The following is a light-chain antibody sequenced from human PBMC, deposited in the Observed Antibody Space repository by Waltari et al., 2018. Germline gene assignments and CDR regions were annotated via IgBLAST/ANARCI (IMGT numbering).Light chain of an antibody. Sequence: EIVMTQSPATLSVSPGERATLSGRASQSVSSNLAWYQQKPGQAPRLLIYVASTRATGIPARFSGSGSGTEFTLTISSLQSADFAVYYCQQYNNWPLMYTFGQGTKLEIK. CDR1: QSVSSN. J-gene: IGKJ2*01. CDR2: VAS. V-gene: IGKV3-15*01. CDR3: QQYNNWPLMYT.